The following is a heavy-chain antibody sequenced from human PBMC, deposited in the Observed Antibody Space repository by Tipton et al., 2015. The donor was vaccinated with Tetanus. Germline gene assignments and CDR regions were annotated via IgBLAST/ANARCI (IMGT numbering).Heavy chain of an antibody. CDR3: IYTISWSAFDC. V-gene: IGHV3-30*03. Sequence: SLRLSCAASGFTFSNSGMHWVRQAPGKGLEWVAIISYDGNYQSYAESVKGRFTISRDNSKSTLFLQMNGLRAEDTAVYCCIYTISWSAFDCWGQGSLVTVSS. CDR1: GFTFSNSG. D-gene: IGHD6-13*01. J-gene: IGHJ4*02. CDR2: ISYDGNYQ.